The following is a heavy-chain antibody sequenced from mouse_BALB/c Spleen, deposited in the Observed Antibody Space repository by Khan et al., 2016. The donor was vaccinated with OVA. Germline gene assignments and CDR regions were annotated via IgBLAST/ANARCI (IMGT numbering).Heavy chain of an antibody. D-gene: IGHD2-14*01. CDR1: GYAFSNYW. CDR2: IYPGDGDT. CDR3: ARSGYDYFAY. V-gene: IGHV1-80*01. J-gene: IGHJ3*01. Sequence: VQLQQSGAELVRPGSSVKISCKASGYAFSNYWMNWVKQRPGQGLEWIGQIYPGDGDTSFNGKFRGKATLTADKSSSTAYMQLSSLTSEDSAVYSCARSGYDYFAYWGQGTLVTVSA.